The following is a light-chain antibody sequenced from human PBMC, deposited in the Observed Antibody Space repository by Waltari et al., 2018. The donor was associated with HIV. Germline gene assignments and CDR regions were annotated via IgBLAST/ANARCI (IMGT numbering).Light chain of an antibody. CDR3: QSYDNWSYV. Sequence: FLLTQPLSVSESPAKTVTISCTLSSGGISRNYMQWYQQRPGSVPTTVTYDHNQRPSGVPDRFSGSIDSSSNSASLTISGLKTEDEADYYCQSYDNWSYVFGTGTKVTVL. V-gene: IGLV6-57*04. CDR2: DHN. J-gene: IGLJ1*01. CDR1: SGGISRNY.